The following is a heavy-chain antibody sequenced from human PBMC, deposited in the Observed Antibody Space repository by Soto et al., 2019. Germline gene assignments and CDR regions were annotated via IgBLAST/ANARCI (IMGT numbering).Heavy chain of an antibody. D-gene: IGHD4-17*01. Sequence: QVQLQESGPGLVKPSETLSLTCTVSGGSITSYYWSWIRQPPAKGLEWIGYIYYSGTTYYNPSLKSRLTISVDTSKNQFSLKLTSVTAADTAVYYCAREATVYDIWGQGTLVTVSS. CDR3: AREATVYDI. J-gene: IGHJ3*02. CDR1: GGSITSYY. CDR2: IYYSGTT. V-gene: IGHV4-59*01.